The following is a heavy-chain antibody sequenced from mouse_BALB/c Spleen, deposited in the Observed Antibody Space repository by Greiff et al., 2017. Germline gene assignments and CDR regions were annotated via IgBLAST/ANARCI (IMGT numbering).Heavy chain of an antibody. J-gene: IGHJ4*01. V-gene: IGHV5-6*01. CDR1: GFTFSSYG. CDR3: ARRGTSAMDY. Sequence: EVQLVESGGDLVKPGGSLKLSCAASGFTFSSYGMSWVRQTPDKRLEWVATISSGGSYTYYPDSVKGRFTISRDNAKNTLYLQMSSLKSEDTAMYYCARRGTSAMDYWGQGTSVTVSS. D-gene: IGHD2-13*01. CDR2: ISSGGSYT.